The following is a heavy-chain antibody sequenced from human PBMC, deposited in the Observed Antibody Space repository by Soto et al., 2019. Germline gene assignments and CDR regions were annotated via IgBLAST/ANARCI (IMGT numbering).Heavy chain of an antibody. CDR2: ISYDGSNK. J-gene: IGHJ6*03. CDR3: AKVKDDYSNYLDYMDV. CDR1: GFTFSSYG. D-gene: IGHD4-4*01. V-gene: IGHV3-30*18. Sequence: QVQLVESGGGVVQPGRSLRLSCAASGFTFSSYGMHWVRQAPGKGLEWVAVISYDGSNKYYADSVKGRFTISRDNSKNTLYLQMNSLRAEDTAVYYCAKVKDDYSNYLDYMDVWGKGTTVTVSS.